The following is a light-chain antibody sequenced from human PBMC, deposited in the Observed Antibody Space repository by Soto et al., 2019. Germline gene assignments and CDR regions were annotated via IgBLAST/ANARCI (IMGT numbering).Light chain of an antibody. Sequence: DIQMTQSPSSVSASAGDRVTITCRASQDISGWLAWFQQKPGKAPKLLMFATSYLQGGVPSRFSGSGSSTDFTLTINGLQPEDFATYYCQQSFSFPRTCGQGTKVDIK. CDR1: QDISGW. J-gene: IGKJ1*01. V-gene: IGKV1-12*01. CDR2: ATS. CDR3: QQSFSFPRT.